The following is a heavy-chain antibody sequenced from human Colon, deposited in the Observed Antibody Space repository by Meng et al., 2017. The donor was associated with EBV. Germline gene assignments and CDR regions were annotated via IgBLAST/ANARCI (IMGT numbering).Heavy chain of an antibody. J-gene: IGHJ4*02. CDR1: GGSLSSRNW. CDR3: ARVGAYCGGDCYHPR. D-gene: IGHD2-21*02. V-gene: IGHV4-4*02. CDR2: IYHSGST. Sequence: QVQVQGSGPVAVKPSGTLSLAGVVSGGSLSSRNWWSWVRQPPGKGLEWIGEIYHSGSTNYNPSLKSRVTISVDESKNQFSLRLSSVTAADTAVYYCARVGAYCGGDCYHPRWGQGTLVTVSS.